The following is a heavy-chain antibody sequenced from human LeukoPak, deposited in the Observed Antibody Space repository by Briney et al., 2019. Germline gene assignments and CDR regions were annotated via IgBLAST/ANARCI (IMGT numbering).Heavy chain of an antibody. D-gene: IGHD2-2*01. V-gene: IGHV3-23*01. Sequence: PGGSLRLSCAASGFTFNSYGMSWVRQAPGKGLECVSAISGDGVSPYYVDTVKGRFTISRDNAKNTLYLHMNSLRAEDTAVYYCARSTRYCSSTSCYDYFDYWGQGTLVTVSS. CDR3: ARSTRYCSSTSCYDYFDY. CDR1: GFTFNSYG. CDR2: ISGDGVSP. J-gene: IGHJ4*02.